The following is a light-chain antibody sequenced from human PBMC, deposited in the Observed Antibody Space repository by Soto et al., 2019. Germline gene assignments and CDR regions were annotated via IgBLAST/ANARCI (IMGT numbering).Light chain of an antibody. Sequence: EIVLTQSPATLSVSPGERATLSCRASQSVNNKLAWYQQKPGQTPRLLIYGASTRATGIPARFSGSGSGTEFTLTISTLQSEDFAVYYCQQYNNWPPWTFGQGTKVEIK. J-gene: IGKJ1*01. CDR3: QQYNNWPPWT. V-gene: IGKV3-15*01. CDR2: GAS. CDR1: QSVNNK.